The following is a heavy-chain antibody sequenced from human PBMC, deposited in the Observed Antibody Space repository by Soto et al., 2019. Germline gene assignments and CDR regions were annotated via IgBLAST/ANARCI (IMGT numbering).Heavy chain of an antibody. J-gene: IGHJ3*02. CDR2: ISYNGSNK. V-gene: IGHV3-30*18. CDR1: GFTFSSYG. D-gene: IGHD3-22*01. CDR3: AKDSTIGSGYGGAFDI. Sequence: GGSLRLSCAASGFTFSSYGMHWVRQAPGKGLEWVAVISYNGSNKYYADSVKGRFTISRDNSKNTLYLQMNSLRAEDTAVYYCAKDSTIGSGYGGAFDIWGQGTMVTVSS.